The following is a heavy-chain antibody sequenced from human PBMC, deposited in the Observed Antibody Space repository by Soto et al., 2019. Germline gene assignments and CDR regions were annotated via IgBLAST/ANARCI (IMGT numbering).Heavy chain of an antibody. CDR1: GGSISSSSYY. Sequence: SETLSLTCTVSGGSISSSSYYWGWIRQPPGKGLEWIGETNHSGSTNYNPSLKSRVTISVDTSKNQFSLKLTSVTAADTAVYYCARDKITGLFDYWGQGTLVTVSS. D-gene: IGHD2-8*02. CDR3: ARDKITGLFDY. V-gene: IGHV4-39*07. CDR2: TNHSGST. J-gene: IGHJ4*02.